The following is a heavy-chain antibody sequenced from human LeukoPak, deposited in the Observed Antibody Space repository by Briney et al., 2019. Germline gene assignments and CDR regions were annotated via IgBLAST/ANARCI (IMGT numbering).Heavy chain of an antibody. CDR2: ISSSGSTI. D-gene: IGHD3-9*01. V-gene: IGHV3-48*03. Sequence: SGGSLRLSCAASGFTFSSYEMNWVRQAPGKGLEWVSYISSSGSTIYYADSVKGRFTISRDNSKNTLYLQMNSLRAEDTAVYYCATSRYFDWATYYYYMDVWGKGTTVTISS. CDR1: GFTFSSYE. J-gene: IGHJ6*03. CDR3: ATSRYFDWATYYYYMDV.